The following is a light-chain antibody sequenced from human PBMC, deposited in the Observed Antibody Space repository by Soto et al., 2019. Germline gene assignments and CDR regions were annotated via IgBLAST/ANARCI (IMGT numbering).Light chain of an antibody. V-gene: IGKV1-13*02. CDR2: DAS. CDR3: QEFNSYLFT. CDR1: QGISSA. J-gene: IGKJ3*01. Sequence: AIQLTQSPSSLSASVGDRVTITCRAIQGISSALAWYQQKPGKAPKLLIYDASSLESGVPSRFSGSGSGTDFTLTISSLQPEDFATYYWQEFNSYLFTCGPGSKVDIK.